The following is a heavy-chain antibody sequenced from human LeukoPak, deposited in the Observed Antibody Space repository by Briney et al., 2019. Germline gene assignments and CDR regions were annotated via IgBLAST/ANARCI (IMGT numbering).Heavy chain of an antibody. CDR3: ARPPKSSSDAFDI. CDR2: NYPGDSDT. J-gene: IGHJ3*02. Sequence: GESLSLSCTGSGYIFTSYWIVGVRQMPGKGVEWMGINYPGDSDTIYSPSFQGQVTISADKSISTAYLQCSSLKASDTAMYYCARPPKSSSDAFDIWGQGTMVTVSS. V-gene: IGHV5-51*01. CDR1: GYIFTSYW. D-gene: IGHD6-6*01.